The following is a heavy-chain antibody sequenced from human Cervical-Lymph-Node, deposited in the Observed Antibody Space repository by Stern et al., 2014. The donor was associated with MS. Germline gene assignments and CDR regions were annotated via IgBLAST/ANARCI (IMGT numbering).Heavy chain of an antibody. V-gene: IGHV1-8*01. CDR3: ARGGRGAFDV. CDR1: GYRFTTYD. CDR2: VNPDSGTT. Sequence: QLVQSGAEEKKPGASVKVTCKTSGYRFTTYDFNWVRQAPGQGLEWMGWVNPDSGTTGYAPKFQDRLTLTTTTSSKTTSMELRGLRPDDTAVYFCARGGRGAFDVWGQGTVITVSS. D-gene: IGHD1-14*01. J-gene: IGHJ3*01.